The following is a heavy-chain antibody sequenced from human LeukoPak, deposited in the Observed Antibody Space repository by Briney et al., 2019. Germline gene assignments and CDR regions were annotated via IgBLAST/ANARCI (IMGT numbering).Heavy chain of an antibody. D-gene: IGHD2-2*01. CDR1: GFTFSSYA. J-gene: IGHJ5*02. V-gene: IGHV3-23*01. CDR3: AKTGIVVVPAAIDNWFDP. Sequence: GGSLRLSCAASGFTFSSYAMSWVRQAPGKGLEWVSAISGSGGSTYYADSVKGRFTISRDNSKNTLYLQMNSLRAEDTAVYYCAKTGIVVVPAAIDNWFDPWGQGTLVTVSS. CDR2: ISGSGGST.